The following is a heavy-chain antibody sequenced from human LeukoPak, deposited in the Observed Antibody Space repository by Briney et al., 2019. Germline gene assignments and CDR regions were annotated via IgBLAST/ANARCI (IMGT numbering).Heavy chain of an antibody. V-gene: IGHV3-23*01. D-gene: IGHD6-13*01. CDR2: ISGSGGST. J-gene: IGHJ4*02. CDR3: SREDAADYYFDY. Sequence: GGSLRLSCAASGFTFSSYGMSWVRQAPGKGLEWVSAISGSGGSTYYADSVKGRFTISRDNAKNSLYLQMNSLRAEDTAVYYCSREDAADYYFDYWGQGTLVTVSS. CDR1: GFTFSSYG.